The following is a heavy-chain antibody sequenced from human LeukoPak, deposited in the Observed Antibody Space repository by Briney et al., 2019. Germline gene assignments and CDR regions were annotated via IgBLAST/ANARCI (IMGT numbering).Heavy chain of an antibody. CDR1: GFTFSSYA. CDR3: ASTPWAGY. Sequence: GGSLRLSCAASGFTFSSYAMRWVRQAPGKGLEWVAVISYDGSNKYYADSVKGRFTISRDNSKDTLYLQMNSLRAEDTAVYYCASTPWAGYWGQGTLVTVSS. J-gene: IGHJ4*02. V-gene: IGHV3-30*04. D-gene: IGHD2-15*01. CDR2: ISYDGSNK.